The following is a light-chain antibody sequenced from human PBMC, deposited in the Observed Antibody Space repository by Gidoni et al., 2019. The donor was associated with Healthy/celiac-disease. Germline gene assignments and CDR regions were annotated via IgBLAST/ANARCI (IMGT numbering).Light chain of an antibody. CDR2: RNN. Sequence: QSLLTQPPSSSWTPGQRVPISCSGISSNIGSNYVYWYQQLPGTAPKLLIYRNNQRPSGVPDRFSGSKSGTSASLAISGLRSEDEADYYCAAWDDSLSGLVVFGGGTKLTVL. CDR3: AAWDDSLSGLVV. J-gene: IGLJ2*01. CDR1: SSNIGSNY. V-gene: IGLV1-47*01.